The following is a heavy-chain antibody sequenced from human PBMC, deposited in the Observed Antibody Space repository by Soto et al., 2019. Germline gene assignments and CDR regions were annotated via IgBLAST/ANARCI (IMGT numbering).Heavy chain of an antibody. V-gene: IGHV3-23*01. J-gene: IGHJ6*03. CDR2: ISASGGTT. Sequence: GGSLRLSCAASGFTFSSYAMSWVRQSPGKGLEWVSAISASGGTTYYADSVQGRFTISRDNSKNTLYLQMGSLRAEDMAVYYCARREQSDYYYMDVWGKGTSVTVSS. CDR1: GFTFSSYA. D-gene: IGHD6-19*01. CDR3: ARREQSDYYYMDV.